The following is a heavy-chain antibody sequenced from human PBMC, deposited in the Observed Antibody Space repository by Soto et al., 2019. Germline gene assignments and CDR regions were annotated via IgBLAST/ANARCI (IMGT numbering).Heavy chain of an antibody. Sequence: SETLSLTCTVSGGSISSYYWSWIRQPPGKGLEWIGYIYYSGSTNYNPSLKSRVTISVDTSKNQFSLKLSSATAADTAVYYCARISWQYSSSSVWFDPWGQGTMVTVYS. CDR2: IYYSGST. J-gene: IGHJ5*02. V-gene: IGHV4-59*01. CDR1: GGSISSYY. D-gene: IGHD6-6*01. CDR3: ARISWQYSSSSVWFDP.